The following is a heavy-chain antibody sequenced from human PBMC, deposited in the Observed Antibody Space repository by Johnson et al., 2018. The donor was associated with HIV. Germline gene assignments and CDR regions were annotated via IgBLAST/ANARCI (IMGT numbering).Heavy chain of an antibody. J-gene: IGHJ3*01. D-gene: IGHD7-27*01. V-gene: IGHV3-43*01. CDR3: AKGGLGILDAFDF. CDR2: ISWDGGST. Sequence: QLVESGGVVVQPGGSLRLSCAASGFTFDDYSMQWVRQPPGKGLEWVSLISWDGGSTYYADSVKGRFTISRDNRKNSLYLQMGSLRTEDTALYYCAKGGLGILDAFDFWGQGTMVTVSS. CDR1: GFTFDDYS.